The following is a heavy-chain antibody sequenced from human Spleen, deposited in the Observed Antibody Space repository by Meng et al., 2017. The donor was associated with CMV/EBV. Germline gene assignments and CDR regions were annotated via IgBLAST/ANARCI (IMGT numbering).Heavy chain of an antibody. V-gene: IGHV4-39*07. D-gene: IGHD5/OR15-5a*01. Sequence: SETLSLTCSVSGDSIGSSRYYWGWIRQSPGKGLEWIGSLYYSGSTYYNPTLKTKIAMSVDTSKNQFFLKVNSVTAADSGLYYCVRIGQVSTTFYYYFGMGVWGRGTTVTVSS. CDR3: VRIGQVSTTFYYYFGMGV. J-gene: IGHJ6*02. CDR1: GDSIGSSRYY. CDR2: LYYSGST.